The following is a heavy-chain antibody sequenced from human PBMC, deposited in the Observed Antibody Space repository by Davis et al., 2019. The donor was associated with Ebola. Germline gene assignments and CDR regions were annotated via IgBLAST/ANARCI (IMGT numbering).Heavy chain of an antibody. Sequence: GESLKISCAASGFTFSSYWMSWVRQAPGKGLEWVANIKQDGSEKYYVDSVKGRFTISRDNAKNSLYLQMNSLRAEDTAVYYCARDTGEWELPEGNYYYYYGMDVWGKGTTVTVSS. CDR2: IKQDGSEK. CDR3: ARDTGEWELPEGNYYYYYGMDV. J-gene: IGHJ6*04. D-gene: IGHD1-26*01. CDR1: GFTFSSYW. V-gene: IGHV3-7*01.